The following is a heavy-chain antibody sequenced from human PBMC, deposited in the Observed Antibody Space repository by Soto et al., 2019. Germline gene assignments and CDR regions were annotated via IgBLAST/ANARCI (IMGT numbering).Heavy chain of an antibody. V-gene: IGHV4-61*01. CDR2: IYYSGST. CDR3: ARSRPRTQMDV. J-gene: IGHJ6*02. D-gene: IGHD1-1*01. CDR1: GGSVSSGSYY. Sequence: QVQLQESGPGLVKPSETLSLTCTVSGGSVSSGSYYWSWIRQPPGKGLEWIGYIYYSGSTSYNPSLKSRVTISVVTSKNQFSLKLSSVTAADTAVYYCARSRPRTQMDVWGQGTTVTVSS.